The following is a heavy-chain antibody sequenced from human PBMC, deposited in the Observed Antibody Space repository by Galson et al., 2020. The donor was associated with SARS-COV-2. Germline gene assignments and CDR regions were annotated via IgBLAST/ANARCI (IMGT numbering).Heavy chain of an antibody. CDR3: ARLDYGDYWGWFDP. D-gene: IGHD4-17*01. V-gene: IGHV4-59*08. Sequence: ETLSLTCTVSGGSISSYYWSWIRQPPGNGLDWIGYIYYSGSTNYNPSLKSRVTISVDTSKNQFSLKLSSVTAADTAVYYCARLDYGDYWGWFDPCGQGTLVTVSS. J-gene: IGHJ5*02. CDR2: IYYSGST. CDR1: GGSISSYY.